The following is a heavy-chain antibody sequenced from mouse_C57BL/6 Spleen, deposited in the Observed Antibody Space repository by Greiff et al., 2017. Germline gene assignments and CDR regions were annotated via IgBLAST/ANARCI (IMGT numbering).Heavy chain of an antibody. V-gene: IGHV1-7*01. CDR1: GYTFTSYW. J-gene: IGHJ4*01. Sequence: QVQLQQPGAELAIPGASVKLSCKASGYTFTSYWMHWVKQRPGQGLEWIGDINPSSGYTKYNQKFKDKATLTADKSSSTAYMQLSSLTSEDSAVYYCARERGDAMDYWGQGTSVTVSA. CDR3: ARERGDAMDY. CDR2: INPSSGYT.